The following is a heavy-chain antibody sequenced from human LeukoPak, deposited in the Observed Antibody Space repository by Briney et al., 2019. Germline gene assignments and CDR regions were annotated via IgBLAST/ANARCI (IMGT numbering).Heavy chain of an antibody. D-gene: IGHD6-19*01. CDR1: GGTFSSYA. CDR3: ARDRPGIAVAGTYYYYYGMDV. CDR2: IIPIFSTA. Sequence: SVKVSCKASGGTFSSYAISWVRQAPGQGLEWMGGIIPIFSTANYAQKFQGRVTITADESTSTAYMELSSLKSEDTAVYYCARDRPGIAVAGTYYYYYGMDVWGQGTTVTVSS. J-gene: IGHJ6*02. V-gene: IGHV1-69*13.